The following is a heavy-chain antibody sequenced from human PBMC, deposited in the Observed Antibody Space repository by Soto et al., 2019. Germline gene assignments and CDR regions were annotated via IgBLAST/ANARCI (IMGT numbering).Heavy chain of an antibody. CDR2: INHSGSA. D-gene: IGHD3-9*01. J-gene: IGHJ4*02. V-gene: IGHV4-34*01. Sequence: KTSETLSLTCAVYGGSFSGYYWSWIRQPPGKGLEWIGEINHSGSANYNPSLKSRVTISVDTSKNQFSLKLSSVTAADTAVYYCARGGPALRYFDWLLAPFDYWGQGTLVTVSS. CDR1: GGSFSGYY. CDR3: ARGGPALRYFDWLLAPFDY.